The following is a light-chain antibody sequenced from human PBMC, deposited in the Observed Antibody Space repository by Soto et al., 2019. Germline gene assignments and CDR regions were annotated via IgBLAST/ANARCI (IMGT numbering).Light chain of an antibody. CDR2: HTS. J-gene: IGKJ4*01. CDR3: QRYDTWPLT. V-gene: IGKV3-15*01. Sequence: EIVMTQSPATLSVSPGDSATLSCRASQSISDNVAWYQQRPGLAPRLLIYHTSTRATGVTARFSGSGSGTELSLTISSLPSDHSAVYYCQRYDTWPLTFGEGTKVDI. CDR1: QSISDN.